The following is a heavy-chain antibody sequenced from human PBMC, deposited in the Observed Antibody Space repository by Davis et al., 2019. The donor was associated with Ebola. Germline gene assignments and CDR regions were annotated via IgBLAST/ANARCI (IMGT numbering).Heavy chain of an antibody. CDR2: ISGSGGST. V-gene: IGHV3-23*01. Sequence: GESLKISCAASGFTFSSYAMSWVRQAPGKGLEWVSAISGSGGSTYYAGSVKGRFTISRDNSKNTLYLQMNSLRAEDTAIYYCVKDTSSIWFDVWGQGTTVTVSS. J-gene: IGHJ3*01. CDR1: GFTFSSYA. D-gene: IGHD6-13*01. CDR3: VKDTSSIWFDV.